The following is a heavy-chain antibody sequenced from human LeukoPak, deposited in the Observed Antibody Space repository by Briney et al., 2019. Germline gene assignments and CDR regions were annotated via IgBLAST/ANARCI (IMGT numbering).Heavy chain of an antibody. CDR2: ISSSSSYI. Sequence: GGSLRLSCAASGFIFSTYTMNWVRQATGKGLEWVSSISSSSSYIYYADSVKGRFTISRDNPKNSLFLQMNSLRAEDTAVYYCARWNKDWEFDYWGQGTLVSVSS. CDR1: GFIFSTYT. J-gene: IGHJ4*02. D-gene: IGHD1/OR15-1a*01. CDR3: ARWNKDWEFDY. V-gene: IGHV3-21*04.